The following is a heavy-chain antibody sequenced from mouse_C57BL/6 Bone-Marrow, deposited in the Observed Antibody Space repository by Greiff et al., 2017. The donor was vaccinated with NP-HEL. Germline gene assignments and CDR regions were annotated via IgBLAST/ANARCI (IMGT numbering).Heavy chain of an antibody. CDR2: IYPSDSET. V-gene: IGHV1-61*01. D-gene: IGHD1-1*01. CDR3: AMYGSSLDY. CDR1: GYTFTSYW. J-gene: IGHJ2*01. Sequence: QVQLQQPGAELVRPGSSVKLSCKASGYTFTSYWMDWVKQRPGQGLEWIGNIYPSDSETHYNQQFKDKATLTVDKSSSTAYMQLSSLTSEDSAVYYCAMYGSSLDYWGQGTTLTVSS.